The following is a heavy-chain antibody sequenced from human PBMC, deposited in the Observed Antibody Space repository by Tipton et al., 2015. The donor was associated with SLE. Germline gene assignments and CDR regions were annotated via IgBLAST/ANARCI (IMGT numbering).Heavy chain of an antibody. Sequence: QSGAEVKKPGSSVKVSCKASGGTFSSYAISWVRQAPGQGLEWMGGIIPIFGTANYAQKFQGRVTITADKSTTTAYMELSSLRSEDTAVYYCARGENYYDSSGYYYYYYGMDVWGQGTTVTVSS. J-gene: IGHJ6*02. V-gene: IGHV1-69*06. CDR1: GGTFSSYA. D-gene: IGHD3-22*01. CDR3: ARGENYYDSSGYYYYYYGMDV. CDR2: IIPIFGTA.